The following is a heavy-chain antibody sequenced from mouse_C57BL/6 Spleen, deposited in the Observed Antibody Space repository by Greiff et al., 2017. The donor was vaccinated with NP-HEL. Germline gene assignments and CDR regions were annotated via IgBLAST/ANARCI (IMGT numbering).Heavy chain of an antibody. CDR2: INPYNGGT. Sequence: EVQLQQSGPVLVKPGASVKMSCKASGYTFTDYYMNWVKQSHGKSLEWIGVINPYNGGTSYNQKFKGKATLTVDKSSSTAYMELNSLTSEDSAVYDCAGGCYDYAMDYWGQGTSVTVSS. V-gene: IGHV1-19*01. CDR1: GYTFTDYY. CDR3: AGGCYDYAMDY. D-gene: IGHD1-1*01. J-gene: IGHJ4*01.